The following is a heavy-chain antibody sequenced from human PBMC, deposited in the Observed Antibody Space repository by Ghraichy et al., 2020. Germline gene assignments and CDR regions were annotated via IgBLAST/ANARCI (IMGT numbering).Heavy chain of an antibody. J-gene: IGHJ4*02. CDR2: IYHTGTT. Sequence: SETLSLTCAVSGASIRSTNWWCWVRQPPGKGLEWIGEIYHTGTTNYNPSLKSRVTISTDESKNQFSLKVTSVTAADTAVYYCARVSSGTFGAIEHWGQGTLITVSS. V-gene: IGHV4-4*02. CDR3: ARVSSGTFGAIEH. D-gene: IGHD3-10*01. CDR1: GASIRSTNW.